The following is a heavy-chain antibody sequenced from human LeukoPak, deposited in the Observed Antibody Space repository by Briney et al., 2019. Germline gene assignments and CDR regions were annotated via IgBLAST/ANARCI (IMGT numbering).Heavy chain of an antibody. CDR2: IKQDGSEK. V-gene: IGHV3-7*03. CDR1: GFTFSTYW. D-gene: IGHD5-24*01. Sequence: GGSLRLSCAASGFTFSTYWMSWVRQAPGKGLEWVANIKQDGSEKYYVDSVKGRFTISRDNAKNSLYLQMNSLRAEDTAVYYCARDEGEDMAGDYAFDIWGQGTMVTVSS. CDR3: ARDEGEDMAGDYAFDI. J-gene: IGHJ3*02.